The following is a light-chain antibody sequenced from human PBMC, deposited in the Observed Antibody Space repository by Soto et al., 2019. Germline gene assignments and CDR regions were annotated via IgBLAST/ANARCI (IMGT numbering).Light chain of an antibody. V-gene: IGKV1-5*03. CDR2: KAS. CDR3: QQYNSYPWT. J-gene: IGKJ1*01. Sequence: DIQMTQSPSTLSASVGDRVTITCRASQSISSWLAWYQQKPGKAPKLLIYKASSLESGVPSRVSGSGSGTAFTLTISSLQPDEFATDYCQQYNSYPWTFGQGTKVEIK. CDR1: QSISSW.